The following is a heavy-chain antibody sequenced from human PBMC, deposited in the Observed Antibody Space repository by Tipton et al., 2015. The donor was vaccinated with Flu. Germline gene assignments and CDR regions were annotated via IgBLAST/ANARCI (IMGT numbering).Heavy chain of an antibody. V-gene: IGHV3-23*01. Sequence: LRLSCAASGFTFSTYAMSWVRQAPGKGLEWVSSISGGGGTTYFADSVKGRFTISRDNFKNTLFLQMNSLRAEDTALYYCAKVIPELVAGLDYWGQGTLVTVSS. CDR2: ISGGGGTT. D-gene: IGHD6-19*01. CDR1: GFTFSTYA. J-gene: IGHJ4*02. CDR3: AKVIPELVAGLDY.